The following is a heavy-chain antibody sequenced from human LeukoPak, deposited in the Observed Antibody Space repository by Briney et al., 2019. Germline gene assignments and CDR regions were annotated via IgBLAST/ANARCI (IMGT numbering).Heavy chain of an antibody. V-gene: IGHV5-10-1*01. Sequence: GESLKISCKGSEYTFTSYWISWVRQMPGKGLEWMGRIDPSDSYTNYSPSFQGHVTISADKSISTAYLQWSSLKASDTAMYYCARVRGYYASSGHFDYWGQGTLVTVSS. CDR2: IDPSDSYT. J-gene: IGHJ4*02. CDR1: EYTFTSYW. D-gene: IGHD3-22*01. CDR3: ARVRGYYASSGHFDY.